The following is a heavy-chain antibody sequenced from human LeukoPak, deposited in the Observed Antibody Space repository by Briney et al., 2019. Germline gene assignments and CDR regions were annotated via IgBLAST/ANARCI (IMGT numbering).Heavy chain of an antibody. V-gene: IGHV1-2*02. D-gene: IGHD3-16*01. J-gene: IGHJ1*01. CDR1: GYTFTGQY. Sequence: ASVKVSCKTSGYTFTGQYLHWVRQAPGQGLEWMGWINPNSGGTKSAQKFQGRDIMTRDTSISTAYMELRSLSSDDTAVYYCARGRQLHLGELFPFAEFSQPWGQGTLVTVFS. CDR3: ARGRQLHLGELFPFAEFSQP. CDR2: INPNSGGT.